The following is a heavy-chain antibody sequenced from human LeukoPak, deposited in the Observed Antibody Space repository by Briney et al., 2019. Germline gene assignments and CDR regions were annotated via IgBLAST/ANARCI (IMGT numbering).Heavy chain of an antibody. J-gene: IGHJ4*02. V-gene: IGHV4-30-4*01. D-gene: IGHD3-22*01. Sequence: PSQTLSLTCIVSGGSISSGDYYWSWIRQPPGKGLAWIGYIYYSGSTYYNPSLKSRITMSVDTSKNQFSLKLSSVTAADTAVYYCATHSSSYSYFDYWGQGTLVTVSS. CDR2: IYYSGST. CDR1: GGSISSGDYY. CDR3: ATHSSSYSYFDY.